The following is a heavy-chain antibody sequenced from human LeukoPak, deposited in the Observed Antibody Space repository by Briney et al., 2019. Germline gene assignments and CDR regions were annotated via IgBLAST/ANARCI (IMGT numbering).Heavy chain of an antibody. CDR2: INPSGGST. J-gene: IGHJ4*02. V-gene: IGHV1-46*01. D-gene: IGHD1-26*01. Sequence: ASVKVSCKASGYTFTSYYMHWVRQAPGQGLEWMGIINPSGGSTSYAQKFQGRVTMTRDTSTSTVYMELSSLRSEDTAMYYCARPLQGIVGDTGFDYWGQGTLVTVSS. CDR3: ARPLQGIVGDTGFDY. CDR1: GYTFTSYY.